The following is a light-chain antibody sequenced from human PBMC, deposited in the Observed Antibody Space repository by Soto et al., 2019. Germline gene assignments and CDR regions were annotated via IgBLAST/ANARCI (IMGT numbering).Light chain of an antibody. Sequence: QSVLTQPPSASGSLGQSVTISCTGTSSDVGGYNYVSWHQQHPCKAPKVMIYEVTKRPPGVPDRFSGSKSGNTASLTVSGLQAEDEADYYCSSFAGGGNPVLLGGGTKVTVL. CDR3: SSFAGGGNPVL. V-gene: IGLV2-8*01. J-gene: IGLJ2*01. CDR1: SSDVGGYNY. CDR2: EVT.